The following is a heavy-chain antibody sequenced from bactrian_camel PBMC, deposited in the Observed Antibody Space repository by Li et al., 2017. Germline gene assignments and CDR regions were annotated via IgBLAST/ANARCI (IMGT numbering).Heavy chain of an antibody. CDR3: AAHKWMPWKLVLCPASFGY. Sequence: QVQLVESGGGLVEPGGSLRLSCDASGFTFAIYWMYWVRQAPGKGLEWVARISSGGSSTSYADSVEGRFTISQDNAKNKVYLQMNSLKPEDTAVYYCAAHKWMPWKLVLCPASFGYWGQGTQVTVS. CDR1: GFTFAIYW. D-gene: IGHD1*01. CDR2: ISSGGSST. V-gene: IGHV3S25*01. J-gene: IGHJ6*01.